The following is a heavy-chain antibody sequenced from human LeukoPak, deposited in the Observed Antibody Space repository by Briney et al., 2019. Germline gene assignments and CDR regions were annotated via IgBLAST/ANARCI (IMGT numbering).Heavy chain of an antibody. CDR3: ARAAAGTRGAFDI. CDR2: IYYSGST. CDR1: GGSISSYY. J-gene: IGHJ3*02. Sequence: SETLSLTCTVSGGSISSYYWTWIRQPPGKGLEWIGYIYYSGSTIYNPSLKSRVTIPVDTSKNQISLKLTSVTAADTAVYYCARAAAGTRGAFDIWGQGTMVTVSS. V-gene: IGHV4-59*01. D-gene: IGHD6-13*01.